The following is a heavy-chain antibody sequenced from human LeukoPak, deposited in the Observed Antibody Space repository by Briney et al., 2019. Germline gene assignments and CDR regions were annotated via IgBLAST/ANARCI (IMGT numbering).Heavy chain of an antibody. V-gene: IGHV3-53*01. CDR3: ARWSTQTGLY. CDR1: GSTVSLNF. Sequence: PGGSLRLSCAASGSTVSLNFMTWVRQAPGKGLEWVSVLYSGGSIYYADSVKGRFTISRDNSKNTLYLQMNSLRAEDTAVYYCARWSTQTGLYWGQGTLVTVSS. CDR2: LYSGGSI. D-gene: IGHD2-15*01. J-gene: IGHJ4*02.